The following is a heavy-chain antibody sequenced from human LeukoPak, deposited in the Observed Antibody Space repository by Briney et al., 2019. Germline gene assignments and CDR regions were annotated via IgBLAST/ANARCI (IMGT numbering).Heavy chain of an antibody. CDR1: GFTFSSYA. D-gene: IGHD2-2*02. CDR2: ISGSGGST. J-gene: IGHJ4*02. Sequence: GGSLRLSCAASGFTFSSYAMSWVRQAPGKGLEWVSAISGSGGSTYYADSVKGRFTISRDNSKNTLYLQMNSLRAEDTAVYYCAKALNIVVVPAAIEYYFDYWGQGTLVTVSS. CDR3: AKALNIVVVPAAIEYYFDY. V-gene: IGHV3-23*01.